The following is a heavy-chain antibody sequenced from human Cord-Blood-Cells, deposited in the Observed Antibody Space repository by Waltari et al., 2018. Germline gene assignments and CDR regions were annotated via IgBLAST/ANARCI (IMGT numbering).Heavy chain of an antibody. V-gene: IGHV4-39*01. CDR2: IYYSGST. J-gene: IGHJ5*02. D-gene: IGHD2-2*01. CDR1: GGSISSSSYY. Sequence: SETLSLTCTVSGGSISSSSYYWGWIRQPPGKGLEWIGSIYYSGSTYYNPSLKSRVTISVDTSKNQFSLKLSSVTAADTAVYYCARHTRGGSPNWFDPWGQGTLVTVSS. CDR3: ARHTRGGSPNWFDP.